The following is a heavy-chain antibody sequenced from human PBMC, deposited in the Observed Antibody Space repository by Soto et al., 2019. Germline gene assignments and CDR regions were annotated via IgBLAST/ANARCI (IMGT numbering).Heavy chain of an antibody. D-gene: IGHD6-19*01. CDR2: ISYDGSNK. CDR3: ARDSEYSSGWYVSWFDP. CDR1: GFTFSSYA. J-gene: IGHJ5*02. V-gene: IGHV3-30-3*01. Sequence: QVQLVESGGGVVQPGRSLRLSCAASGFTFSSYAMHWVRQAPGKGLEWVAVISYDGSNKYYADFVKGRFTISRDNSKNTLYLQMNSLRAEDTAVYYCARDSEYSSGWYVSWFDPWGQGTLVTVSS.